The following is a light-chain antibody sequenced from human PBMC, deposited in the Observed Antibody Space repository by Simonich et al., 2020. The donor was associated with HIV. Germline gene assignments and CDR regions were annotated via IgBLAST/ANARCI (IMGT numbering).Light chain of an antibody. J-gene: IGKJ2*01. V-gene: IGKV1-39*01. Sequence: DIQMTQSPSSLSASVGDRVTITCRARHSISTYVNWYQQKPGKAPNLLIYAASSLQSGVPSRFSGSGSGTDFTRNISSRQPEDFATYYCQQYYSYPQTLGQGTKLEIK. CDR1: HSISTY. CDR2: AAS. CDR3: QQYYSYPQT.